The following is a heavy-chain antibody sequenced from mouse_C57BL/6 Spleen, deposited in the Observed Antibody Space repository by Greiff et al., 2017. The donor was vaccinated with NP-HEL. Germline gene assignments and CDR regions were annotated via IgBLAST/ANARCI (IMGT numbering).Heavy chain of an antibody. D-gene: IGHD2-4*01. CDR3: TRGFYYDYDEDAMDY. CDR1: GFTFSSYA. V-gene: IGHV5-9-1*02. Sequence: DVKLVESGEGLVKPGGSLKLSCAASGFTFSSYAMSWVRQTPEKRLEWVAYISSGGAYIYYADTVKGRFTISRDNARNTLYLQMSSLKSEDTAMYYCTRGFYYDYDEDAMDYWGQGTSVTVSS. J-gene: IGHJ4*01. CDR2: ISSGGAYI.